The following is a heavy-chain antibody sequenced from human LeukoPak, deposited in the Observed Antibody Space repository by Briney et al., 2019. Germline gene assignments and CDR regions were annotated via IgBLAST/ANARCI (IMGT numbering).Heavy chain of an antibody. CDR1: GFTFSSYA. J-gene: IGHJ4*02. CDR2: ISYDGSNK. Sequence: PGGSLRLSCAASGFTFSSYAMHWVRQAPGKGLEWVAVISYDGSNKYYVDSVKGRFTISRDNSKNTLYLQMNSLRAEDTAVYYCARDQASGWYLYYFDYWGQGTLVTVSS. V-gene: IGHV3-30-3*01. D-gene: IGHD6-19*01. CDR3: ARDQASGWYLYYFDY.